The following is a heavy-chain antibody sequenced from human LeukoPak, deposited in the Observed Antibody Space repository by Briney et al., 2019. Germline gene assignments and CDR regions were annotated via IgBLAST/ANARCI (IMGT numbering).Heavy chain of an antibody. D-gene: IGHD3-3*01. CDR3: ARGRFLEWLPSPFDY. CDR2: IRYDGSNK. J-gene: IGHJ4*02. Sequence: GGSLRLSCAASGFTFSSYGMHWVRQAPGKGLEWVAFIRYDGSNKYYADSVKGRFTISRDNSKNTLYLQMNSLRAEDTAVYYCARGRFLEWLPSPFDYWGQGTLVTVSS. CDR1: GFTFSSYG. V-gene: IGHV3-30*02.